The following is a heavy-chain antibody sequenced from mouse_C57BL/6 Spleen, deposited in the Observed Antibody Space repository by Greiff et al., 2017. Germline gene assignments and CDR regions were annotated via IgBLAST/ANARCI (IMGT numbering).Heavy chain of an antibody. CDR1: GYTFTSYW. CDR3: ARGGYCGRGYFDV. CDR2: IDPSDSYT. D-gene: IGHD3-1*01. Sequence: QVQLQQPGAELVKPGASVKLSCKASGYTFTSYWMQWVKQRPGQGLEWIGEIDPSDSYTNYNQKFKGKATLTVDTSSSTAYMQLSSLTSEDSAVYYWARGGYCGRGYFDVWGTGTTVTVSS. V-gene: IGHV1-50*01. J-gene: IGHJ1*03.